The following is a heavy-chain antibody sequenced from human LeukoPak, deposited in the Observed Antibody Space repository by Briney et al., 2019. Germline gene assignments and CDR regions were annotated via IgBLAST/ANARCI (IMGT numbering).Heavy chain of an antibody. V-gene: IGHV4-34*01. CDR3: ARGPSGWFAEYFQH. CDR1: GGSFSGYY. CDR2: INHSGST. Sequence: SETLSLTCAVYGGSFSGYYWSWIRQPPGKGLEWIGEINHSGSTNYNPSLKSRVTISVDTSKNQFSLKLSSVTAADTAVYYCARGPSGWFAEYFQHWGQGTLVTVSS. J-gene: IGHJ1*01. D-gene: IGHD6-19*01.